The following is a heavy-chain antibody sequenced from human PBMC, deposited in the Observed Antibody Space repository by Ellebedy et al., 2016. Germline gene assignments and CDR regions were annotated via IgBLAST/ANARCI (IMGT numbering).Heavy chain of an antibody. J-gene: IGHJ4*02. CDR2: IKQDGSEK. V-gene: IGHV3-7*01. CDR3: ARGGGSSAWYLGSY. Sequence: GGSLRLXXAASGFTFSSYWMSWVRQAPGKGLEWVANIKQDGSEKYYVDSVKGRFTISRDNAKNSLYLQMNSLRAEDTAMYYCARGGGSSAWYLGSYWGQGTLVTVSS. D-gene: IGHD6-25*01. CDR1: GFTFSSYW.